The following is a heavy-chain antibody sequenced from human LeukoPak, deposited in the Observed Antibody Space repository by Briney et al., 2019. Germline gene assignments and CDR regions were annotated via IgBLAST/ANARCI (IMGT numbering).Heavy chain of an antibody. D-gene: IGHD3-22*01. V-gene: IGHV3-74*01. CDR2: IKSDGST. CDR3: ARAPSEIGGYYPEYFRH. CDR1: GFTFSSYW. J-gene: IGHJ1*01. Sequence: EGSLRLSCAASGFTFSSYWMHWVRQAPGKGLVWVSRIKSDGSTNYADSVKGRFTIPRDNAKNTLSLQMNSLRAEDTGVYYCARAPSEIGGYYPEYFRHWGQGTLVTVSS.